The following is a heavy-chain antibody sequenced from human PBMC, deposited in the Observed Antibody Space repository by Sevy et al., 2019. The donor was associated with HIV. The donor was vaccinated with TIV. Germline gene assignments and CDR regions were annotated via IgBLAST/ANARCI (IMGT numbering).Heavy chain of an antibody. Sequence: SETLSLTCAVHDGSFSGYYWNWIRQLPGKGLEWIGEINESGITYYNPSLKSRVTISLDTSKKQFSLKLNSVTAVDSAVYFCARSPPVLVVSGAPSWFDPWGQGTLVTVSS. V-gene: IGHV4-34*01. CDR3: ARSPPVLVVSGAPSWFDP. CDR2: INESGIT. J-gene: IGHJ5*02. D-gene: IGHD2-2*01. CDR1: DGSFSGYY.